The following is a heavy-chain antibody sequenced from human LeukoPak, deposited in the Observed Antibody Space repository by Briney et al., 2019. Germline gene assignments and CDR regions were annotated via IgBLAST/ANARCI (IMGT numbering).Heavy chain of an antibody. CDR1: GFTFSSYW. Sequence: PGGSLRLSCAASGFTFSSYWMHWVRQAPGKGLVWVSRINSDGSSTSYADSVRGRFSISRDNAKNTLYLQMNSLRAEDTAVYYCAREYSSSKGDYWGQGTLVTVSS. CDR2: INSDGSST. J-gene: IGHJ4*02. CDR3: AREYSSSKGDY. D-gene: IGHD6-6*01. V-gene: IGHV3-74*01.